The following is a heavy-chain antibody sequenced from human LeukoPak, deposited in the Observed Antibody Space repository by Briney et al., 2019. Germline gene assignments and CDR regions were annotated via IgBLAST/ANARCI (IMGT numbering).Heavy chain of an antibody. CDR1: GGSVSSGSYY. CDR2: IYYSGST. CDR3: ARRGGSGRSFDY. V-gene: IGHV4-61*01. D-gene: IGHD3-10*01. Sequence: SETLSLTCTVSGGSVSSGSYYWSWIRQPPGEGLEWIGYIYYSGSTNYNPSLKSRVTISVDTSKNQFSLKVTSVTAADTAVYYCARRGGSGRSFDYWGQGTLVTVSS. J-gene: IGHJ4*02.